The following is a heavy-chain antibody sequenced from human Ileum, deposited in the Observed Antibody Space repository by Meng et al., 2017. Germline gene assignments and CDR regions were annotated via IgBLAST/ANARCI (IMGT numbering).Heavy chain of an antibody. CDR1: GFSLSTSGVG. D-gene: IGHD1-1*01. CDR2: IYWDDDK. Sequence: SGPTLVKPTQTLTLTCTFSGFSLSTSGVGVGWIRQPPGKALEGLALIYWDDDKRYNPSLRSRLTIVKDTSNNQVFLIMTNMDPVDTATYFCAHRLGPSGSNWDVGYFDYWGQGYRVTGAS. V-gene: IGHV2-5*02. J-gene: IGHJ4*02. CDR3: AHRLGPSGSNWDVGYFDY.